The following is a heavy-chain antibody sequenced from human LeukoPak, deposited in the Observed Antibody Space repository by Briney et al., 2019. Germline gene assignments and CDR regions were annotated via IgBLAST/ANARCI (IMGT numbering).Heavy chain of an antibody. CDR2: IYYSGST. Sequence: SETLSLTCTVSGGSISSSSYYWGWIRQPPGKGLEWIGSIYYSGSTYYNPSLKSRVTISVDTSKNQFSLKLSSVTAADTAVYYCARAFEDVVWFGDRSRYYYGMDVWGQGTTVTVSS. D-gene: IGHD3-10*01. CDR1: GGSISSSSYY. V-gene: IGHV4-39*07. J-gene: IGHJ6*02. CDR3: ARAFEDVVWFGDRSRYYYGMDV.